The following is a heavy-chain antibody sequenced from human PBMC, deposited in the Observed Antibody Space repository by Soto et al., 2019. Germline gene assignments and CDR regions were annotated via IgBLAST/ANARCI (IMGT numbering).Heavy chain of an antibody. CDR1: GDTFTDYY. CDR3: ARGGHVVVVTAALDY. J-gene: IGHJ4*02. D-gene: IGHD2-21*02. CDR2: VNPSGGHT. Sequence: QVQLVQSGAEVKKPGASVKVSCKASGDTFTDYYIHWVRQAPGQGLEWMGTVNPSGGHTTYAQHVLGRRTXTXAXSXGTLYMELTSLTSEDTAVYYCARGGHVVVVTAALDYWGQGTLVTVSS. V-gene: IGHV1-46*01.